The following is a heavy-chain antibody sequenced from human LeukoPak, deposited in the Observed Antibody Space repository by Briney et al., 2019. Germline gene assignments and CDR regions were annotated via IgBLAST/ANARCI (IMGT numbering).Heavy chain of an antibody. CDR3: ARHSFSATSAIIRSGFAY. V-gene: IGHV4-39*01. D-gene: IGHD3-3*01. CDR2: IYYSGST. CDR1: GGSISSSSYY. Sequence: PSETLSLTCTVSGGSISSSSYYWDWIRQPPGKGLEWIGSIYYSGSTYYNPSLKSRVTISVDTSKNQVSLKLSSVTAADTAVYYCARHSFSATSAIIRSGFAYWGQGTLVTVSS. J-gene: IGHJ4*02.